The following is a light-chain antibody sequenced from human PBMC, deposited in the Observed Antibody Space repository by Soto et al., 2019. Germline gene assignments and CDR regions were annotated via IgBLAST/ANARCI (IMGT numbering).Light chain of an antibody. CDR3: RQRRL. CDR2: DAS. CDR1: QSVSSY. J-gene: IGKJ1*01. Sequence: EIVLTQSPATLSLSPGERATLSCRASQSVSSYLAWYQQKPGQAPRLLIYDASNRATGIPARFSGSGSGTDCTLTISSLEPEGVAVYYCRQRRLFGQGTKVEIK. V-gene: IGKV3-11*01.